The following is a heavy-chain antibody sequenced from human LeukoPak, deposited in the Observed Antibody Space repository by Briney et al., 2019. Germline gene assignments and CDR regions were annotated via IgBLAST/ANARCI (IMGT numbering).Heavy chain of an antibody. J-gene: IGHJ4*02. Sequence: GASVKVSCKASGYTFTSYDINWVRQATGQGLEWMGWVNPNSGNTGYAQKFQGRVTMTRNTSISTAYMELSSLRSEDTAVYYCARGYYYDSSGYYLIDYWGQGTLVTVSS. CDR3: ARGYYYDSSGYYLIDY. V-gene: IGHV1-8*01. CDR2: VNPNSGNT. CDR1: GYTFTSYD. D-gene: IGHD3-22*01.